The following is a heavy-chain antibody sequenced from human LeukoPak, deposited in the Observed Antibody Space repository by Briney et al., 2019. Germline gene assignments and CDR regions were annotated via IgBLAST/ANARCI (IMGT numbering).Heavy chain of an antibody. CDR2: ISGSGGST. Sequence: GGSLRLSCAASGFTFSSYAMSWVRQAPGKGLEWASAISGSGGSTYYADSVKGRFTISRDNSKNTLYLQMNSLRAEDTAVYYCAKVLSDYYYYGMDVWGQGTTVTVSS. CDR3: AKVLSDYYYYGMDV. V-gene: IGHV3-23*01. J-gene: IGHJ6*02. CDR1: GFTFSSYA. D-gene: IGHD2/OR15-2a*01.